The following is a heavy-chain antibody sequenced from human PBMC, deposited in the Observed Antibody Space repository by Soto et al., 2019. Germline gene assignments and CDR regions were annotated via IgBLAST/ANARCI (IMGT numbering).Heavy chain of an antibody. CDR1: GYNFAGYW. V-gene: IGHV5-51*07. D-gene: IGHD3-3*01. CDR3: ARGGVSTRTFDY. CDR2: IYPSDSDT. J-gene: IGHJ4*02. Sequence: PGESLKISCKGSGYNFAGYWIAWVHQMPGKGLELMGIIYPSDSDTRYRPSFQGQVTISADKSISSAYLQWSSLRASDTAMYYCARGGVSTRTFDYWGQGTPVTSPQ.